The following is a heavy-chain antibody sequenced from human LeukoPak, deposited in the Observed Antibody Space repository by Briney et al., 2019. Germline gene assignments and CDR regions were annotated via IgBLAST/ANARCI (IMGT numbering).Heavy chain of an antibody. V-gene: IGHV4-59*01. D-gene: IGHD3-10*01. CDR1: GGSISSYY. CDR2: IYYSGST. Sequence: SETLSLTCTDSGGSISSYYWSWIRQPPGKGLEWIGYIYYSGSTNYNPSLKSRVTISVDTSKNQFSLKLSSVTAADTAVYYCARDAITMVRGVPLPHYYYGMDVWGQGTTVTVSS. J-gene: IGHJ6*02. CDR3: ARDAITMVRGVPLPHYYYGMDV.